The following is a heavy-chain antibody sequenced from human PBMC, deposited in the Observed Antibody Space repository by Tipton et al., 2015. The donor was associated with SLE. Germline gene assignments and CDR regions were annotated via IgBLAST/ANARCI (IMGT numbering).Heavy chain of an antibody. J-gene: IGHJ4*02. V-gene: IGHV3-23*01. D-gene: IGHD5-18*01. Sequence: SLRLSCAASGFTFSSYAMSWVRQAPGKGLEWVSAISGSGGSTYYADSVKGRFTISRDNSKNTLYLQMNSLRAEDTAVYYCAKVHLSGYSYGFYFDYWGQGTLVTVSS. CDR2: ISGSGGST. CDR1: GFTFSSYA. CDR3: AKVHLSGYSYGFYFDY.